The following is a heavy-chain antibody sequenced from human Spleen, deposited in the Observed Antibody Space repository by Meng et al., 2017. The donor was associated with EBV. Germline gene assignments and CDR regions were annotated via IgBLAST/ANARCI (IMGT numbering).Heavy chain of an antibody. J-gene: IGHJ4*02. Sequence: HVVRPEPGAGQGKPSRTLARTCDVSGGSISSGNYDWSWRRPPQGRGLEWIWYISNDRNTYHTPSLKGRVTISVDTSENQFSLKLSSVTAADTAVYFCARGRGGYYIFDYWGQGTLVTVSS. D-gene: IGHD3-22*01. CDR2: ISNDRNT. V-gene: IGHV4-30-4*01. CDR1: GGSISSGNYD. CDR3: ARGRGGYYIFDY.